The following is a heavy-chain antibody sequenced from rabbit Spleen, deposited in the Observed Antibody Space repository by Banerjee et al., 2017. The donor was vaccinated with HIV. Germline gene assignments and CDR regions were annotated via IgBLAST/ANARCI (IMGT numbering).Heavy chain of an antibody. D-gene: IGHD1-1*01. Sequence: QQQLEESGGGLVKPGGTLTLTCKASGIDFSSYNFICWVRQAPGKGLEWIACIDIGSRDFTYFATWAQGRFTCSKTSSTTVTLQMTRLTAADTATYFCARDTSSSFSSYGMDLWGQGTLVTVS. CDR3: ARDTSSSFSSYGMDL. CDR2: IDIGSRDFT. J-gene: IGHJ6*01. CDR1: GIDFSSYNF. V-gene: IGHV1S45*01.